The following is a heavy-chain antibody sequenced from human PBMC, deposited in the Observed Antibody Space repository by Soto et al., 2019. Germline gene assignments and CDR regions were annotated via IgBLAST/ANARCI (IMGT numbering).Heavy chain of an antibody. CDR1: GFTFSGSA. J-gene: IGHJ5*02. D-gene: IGHD3-22*01. Sequence: LRLSCAASGFTFSGSAMHWVRQASGKGLEWVGRIRSKTNSYATAYAASVKGRFTISRDDSKDTAYLQMNSLKTEDTAVYFCTRDPRNYYDSIGSANWFDPWGQGTLVTVSS. V-gene: IGHV3-73*01. CDR3: TRDPRNYYDSIGSANWFDP. CDR2: IRSKTNSYAT.